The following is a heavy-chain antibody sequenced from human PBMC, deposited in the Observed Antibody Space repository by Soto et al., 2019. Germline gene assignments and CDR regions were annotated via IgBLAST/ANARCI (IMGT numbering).Heavy chain of an antibody. CDR2: ISFGGGNT. Sequence: GGSLRLSCVGSGFTFSDYAMTWVRQAPGKGLEWVATISFGGGNTYYAASVKGRFTISRDDSKNTAYLQMNSLKPEDTAVYYCTSSPYSSSWYSDYWSQGTLVTVSS. CDR3: TSSPYSSSWYSDY. V-gene: IGHV3-23*01. D-gene: IGHD6-13*01. J-gene: IGHJ4*02. CDR1: GFTFSDYA.